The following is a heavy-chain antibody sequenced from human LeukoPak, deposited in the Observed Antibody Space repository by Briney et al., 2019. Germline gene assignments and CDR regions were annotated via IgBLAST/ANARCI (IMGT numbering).Heavy chain of an antibody. CDR1: GFTFSSYG. V-gene: IGHV3-30*19. Sequence: GGSLRLSCAASGFTFSSYGMHWVRQGPGKGLEWVAVISDDGSNKYYADSVKGRFTIYRDNSKNTLYLQMNSLRAEDTAVYYCARVDDLDAFDMWGQGTMVTVSS. D-gene: IGHD2-2*03. J-gene: IGHJ3*02. CDR3: ARVDDLDAFDM. CDR2: ISDDGSNK.